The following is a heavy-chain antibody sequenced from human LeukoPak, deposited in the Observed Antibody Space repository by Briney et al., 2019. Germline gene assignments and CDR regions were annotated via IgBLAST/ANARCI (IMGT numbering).Heavy chain of an antibody. CDR2: ITPIFGTA. D-gene: IGHD2-2*01. V-gene: IGHV1-69*05. CDR3: ARATGDCSSTSCRNNWFDP. J-gene: IGHJ5*02. CDR1: GGTFSSYA. Sequence: SVKVSCKASGGTFSSYAISWVRQAPGQGLEWMGGITPIFGTANYAQKFQGRVTITTDESTSTAYMELSSLRSEDTAVYYCARATGDCSSTSCRNNWFDPWGQGTLVTVSS.